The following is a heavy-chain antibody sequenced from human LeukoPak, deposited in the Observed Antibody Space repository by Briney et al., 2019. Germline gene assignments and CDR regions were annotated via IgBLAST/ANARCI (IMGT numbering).Heavy chain of an antibody. CDR2: ISYSGST. V-gene: IGHV4-59*01. CDR1: GGSISSYY. Sequence: PSETLSLTCTVSGGSISSYYWSWIRQPPGKGLEWIGYISYSGSTNYNPSLKSRVTISVDTSKNRFSLKLSSVTAADTAVYYCARDRSGWYVGVDYFDYWGQGTLVTVSS. J-gene: IGHJ4*02. CDR3: ARDRSGWYVGVDYFDY. D-gene: IGHD6-19*01.